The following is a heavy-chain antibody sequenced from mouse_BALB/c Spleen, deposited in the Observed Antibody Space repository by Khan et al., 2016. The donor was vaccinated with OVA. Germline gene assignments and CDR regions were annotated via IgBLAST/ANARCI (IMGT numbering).Heavy chain of an antibody. Sequence: QVRLQQSGPGLVAPSQSLSITCTVSGFSLTDYGVSWIRQPPGKGLEWLGVIWGGGITYYNSALKSRLSISKDNSKSQVFLKMNSLQTDDTSMYYCAKHLSLYPYYFDYWGQGTTLTVSS. J-gene: IGHJ2*01. CDR3: AKHLSLYPYYFDY. CDR1: GFSLTDYG. V-gene: IGHV2-6-5*01. CDR2: IWGGGIT. D-gene: IGHD6-1*01.